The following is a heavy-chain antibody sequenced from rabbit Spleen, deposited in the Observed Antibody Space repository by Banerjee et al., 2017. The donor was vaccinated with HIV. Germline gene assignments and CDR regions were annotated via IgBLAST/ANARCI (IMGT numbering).Heavy chain of an antibody. V-gene: IGHV1S40*01. Sequence: QSLEESGGDLVKPGASLTLTCTASGFSFSYNDYMCWVRQPPGKGPEWIACIGAGVSSTTYYATWAKGRFTISKTSSTTVTLQMTSLTAADTATYFCARDSGTSFSSYGMDLWGPGTLVT. CDR3: ARDSGTSFSSYGMDL. CDR1: GFSFSYNDY. J-gene: IGHJ6*01. D-gene: IGHD8-1*01. CDR2: IGAGVSSTT.